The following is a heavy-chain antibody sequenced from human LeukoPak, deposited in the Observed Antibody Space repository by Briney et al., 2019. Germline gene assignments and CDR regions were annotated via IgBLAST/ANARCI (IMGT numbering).Heavy chain of an antibody. CDR1: GFTFSSYA. D-gene: IGHD1-26*01. CDR3: AKTVGATIGGEDYFDY. CDR2: ISGSGGST. J-gene: IGHJ4*02. Sequence: PGGSLRLSCAASGFTFSSYAMSWVRQAPGKGLEWVSAISGSGGSTYYADSVKGRFTISSDNSKNTLYLQMNSLRAEDTAVYYCAKTVGATIGGEDYFDYWGQGTLVTVSS. V-gene: IGHV3-23*01.